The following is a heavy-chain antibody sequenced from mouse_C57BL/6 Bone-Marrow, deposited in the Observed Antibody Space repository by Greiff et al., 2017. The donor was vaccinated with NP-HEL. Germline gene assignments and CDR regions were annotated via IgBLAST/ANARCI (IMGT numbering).Heavy chain of an antibody. CDR1: GYTFTSYW. V-gene: IGHV1-53*01. CDR3: ARKTYYSSACFAY. CDR2: INPSNGGT. Sequence: QVQLQQPGTELVKPGASVKLSCKASGYTFTSYWMHWVKQRPGQGLEWIGNINPSNGGTNYNEKLKSKATLTVDKSSSTAYMQLSSLTSDDSAVYYCARKTYYSSACFAYWGQVTLVTVSA. J-gene: IGHJ3*01. D-gene: IGHD2-5*01.